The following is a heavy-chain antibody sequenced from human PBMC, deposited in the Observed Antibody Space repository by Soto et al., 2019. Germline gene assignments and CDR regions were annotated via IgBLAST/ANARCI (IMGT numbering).Heavy chain of an antibody. CDR2: ISGSGGST. CDR3: AKAGPAEIPEADAFDI. CDR1: GFTFSSYA. J-gene: IGHJ3*02. V-gene: IGHV3-23*01. Sequence: GGSLRLSCAASGFTFSSYAMSWVRQAPGKGLEWVSAISGSGGSTYYADSVKGRFTISRDNSKNTLYLQMNSLRAEDTAVYYCAKAGPAEIPEADAFDIWGQGTMVTVSS.